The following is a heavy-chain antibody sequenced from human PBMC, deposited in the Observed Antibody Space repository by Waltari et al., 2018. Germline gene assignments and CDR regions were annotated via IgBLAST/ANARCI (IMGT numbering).Heavy chain of an antibody. CDR3: AHGEYRTTGEVFAFDI. CDR2: IYWNDDK. V-gene: IGHV2-5*01. D-gene: IGHD2-2*01. J-gene: IGHJ3*02. Sequence: QITLKESGPTLVKPTQTLTLTCPFSGLSLSTSGVGVGWICQPPGKALEWLALIYWNDDKRYSPSLKSRLTITKDTSKNQVVLTMTNMDPVDTATYYCAHGEYRTTGEVFAFDIWGQGTMVTVSS. CDR1: GLSLSTSGVG.